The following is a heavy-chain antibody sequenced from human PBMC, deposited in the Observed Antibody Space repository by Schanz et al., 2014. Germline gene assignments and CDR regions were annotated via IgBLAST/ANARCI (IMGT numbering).Heavy chain of an antibody. V-gene: IGHV3-66*01. Sequence: QLLESGGGLVQPGGSLRLSCAASGFTFSSYAMSWVRQAPGKGLEWISVIYSGGSTYYADSVKGRFSVSGDNSKNTLYFQLNSLRAEDTAVYYCARGGRDGIRASNYFDSWGQGTLVVVSS. CDR1: GFTFSSYA. CDR3: ARGGRDGIRASNYFDS. D-gene: IGHD3-10*01. CDR2: IYSGGST. J-gene: IGHJ4*02.